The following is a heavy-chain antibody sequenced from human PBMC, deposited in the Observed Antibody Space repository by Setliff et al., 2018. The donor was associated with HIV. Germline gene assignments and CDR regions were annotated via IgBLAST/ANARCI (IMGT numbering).Heavy chain of an antibody. CDR3: ARGYYDSRGYYYPFDY. CDR1: GYTFTSYD. J-gene: IGHJ4*02. V-gene: IGHV1-8*02. Sequence: ASVKVSCKASGYTFTSYDINWVRQATGQGLEWMGWMNPNSGNTGYAQKFQGRVTITRNTSISTAYMELRRLKSEDTAVYYCARGYYDSRGYYYPFDYWGQGTLVTVSS. D-gene: IGHD3-22*01. CDR2: MNPNSGNT.